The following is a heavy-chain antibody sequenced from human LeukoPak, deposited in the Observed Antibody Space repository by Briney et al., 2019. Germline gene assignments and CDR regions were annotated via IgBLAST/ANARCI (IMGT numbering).Heavy chain of an antibody. CDR2: IYYSGST. J-gene: IGHJ6*04. D-gene: IGHD3-10*02. Sequence: SETLSLTCTVSGGSISSGSYYWGWIRQPPGKGLEWIGSIYYSGSTYYNPSLKSRVTISVDTSKNQFSLKLSSVTAADTAVYYCAELGITMIGGVWGKGTTVTISS. CDR1: GGSISSGSYY. V-gene: IGHV4-39*01. CDR3: AELGITMIGGV.